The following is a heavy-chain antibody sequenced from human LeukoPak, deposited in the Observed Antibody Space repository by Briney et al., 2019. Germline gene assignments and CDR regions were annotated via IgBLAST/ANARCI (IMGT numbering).Heavy chain of an antibody. CDR3: ANHLEYCSSGSCSYFDY. D-gene: IGHD2-15*01. V-gene: IGHV3-23*01. J-gene: IGHJ4*02. Sequence: PGGSLRLSCAGSGFTFSTTAMSWVRQAPGKGLEWVSAISANGDDTFYADSVKGRFTVSRDNSKNMLYLHMNSLRADDTAVYYCANHLEYCSSGSCSYFDYWGQGTLVTVSS. CDR1: GFTFSTTA. CDR2: ISANGDDT.